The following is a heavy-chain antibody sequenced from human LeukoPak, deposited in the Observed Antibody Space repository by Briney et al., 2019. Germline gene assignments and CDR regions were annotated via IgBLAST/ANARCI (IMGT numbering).Heavy chain of an antibody. CDR2: ISAYNGNT. CDR3: ARDGAGDIVVVPASVIDAFDI. D-gene: IGHD2-2*01. Sequence: GASVKVSCKASGYTFTSYGISWVRQAPGQGLEWMGWISAYNGNTNYAQKLQGRVTMTTDTSTSTGYMELRSLRSDDTAVYYCARDGAGDIVVVPASVIDAFDIWGQGTMVTVSS. V-gene: IGHV1-18*01. CDR1: GYTFTSYG. J-gene: IGHJ3*02.